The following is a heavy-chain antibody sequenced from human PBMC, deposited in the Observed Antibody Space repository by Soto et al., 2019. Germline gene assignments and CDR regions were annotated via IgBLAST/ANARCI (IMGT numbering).Heavy chain of an antibody. J-gene: IGHJ6*02. Sequence: SXTLSLTCTVSGGSISSSSYYWCWIRQPPGKVLEWIGSIYYSGSTYYNPSLKSRVTISVDTSKNQFSLKLSSVTAADTAVYYCARQVRVVIWVPIKYGMDVWGQGTTVTAP. V-gene: IGHV4-39*01. CDR2: IYYSGST. D-gene: IGHD2-21*01. CDR3: ARQVRVVIWVPIKYGMDV. CDR1: GGSISSSSYY.